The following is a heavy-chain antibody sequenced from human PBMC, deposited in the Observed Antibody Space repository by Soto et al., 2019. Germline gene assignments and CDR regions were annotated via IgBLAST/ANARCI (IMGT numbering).Heavy chain of an antibody. CDR3: ARSSGGVFGIIIEGSNWLAP. CDR1: GGTFSSYA. V-gene: IGHV1-69*01. CDR2: IIPIFGTA. D-gene: IGHD3-16*02. Sequence: GGPVKVSCKASGGTFSSYAISWVRQAPGQGLEWMGGIIPIFGTANYAQKFQGRVTITADESTSTAYMELSSLRSEDTAVYYCARSSGGVFGIIIEGSNWLAPWGQGSLVTVSS. J-gene: IGHJ5*02.